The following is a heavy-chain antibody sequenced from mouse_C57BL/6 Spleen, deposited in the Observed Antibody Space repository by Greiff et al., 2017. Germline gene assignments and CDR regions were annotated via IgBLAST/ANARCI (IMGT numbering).Heavy chain of an antibody. J-gene: IGHJ4*01. V-gene: IGHV5-17*01. CDR2: ISSGSSTI. Sequence: EVQLQESGGGLVKPGGSLKLSCAASGFTFSDYGMHWVRQAPEKGLERVAYISSGSSTIYYADTVKGRFTISRDNAKNTLFLQMTSLRSEDTAMCYCARRGNYDLYYAIDYWGRRTSVTVSS. CDR3: ARRGNYDLYYAIDY. D-gene: IGHD2-1*01. CDR1: GFTFSDYG.